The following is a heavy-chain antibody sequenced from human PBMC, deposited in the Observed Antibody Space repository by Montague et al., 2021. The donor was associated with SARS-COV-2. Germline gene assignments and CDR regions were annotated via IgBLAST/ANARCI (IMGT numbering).Heavy chain of an antibody. J-gene: IGHJ4*02. CDR3: ARFGGGTFDFDY. D-gene: IGHD3-10*01. Sequence: TLSLTCTVSGASISTGFYYWSCIRPPNGMELVWIGRIRTTANNNYTLYLQSRVSMSVDTSPNSLSLSLTSVTAAATAVYFCARFGGGTFDFDYWGQGTLVTVSS. V-gene: IGHV4-61*02. CDR2: IRTTANN. CDR1: GASISTGFYY.